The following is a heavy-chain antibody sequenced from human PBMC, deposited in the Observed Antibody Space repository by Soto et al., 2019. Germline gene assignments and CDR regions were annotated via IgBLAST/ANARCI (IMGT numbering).Heavy chain of an antibody. CDR2: IYYCWNT. J-gene: IGHJ4*02. V-gene: IGHV4-59*01. D-gene: IGHD3-22*01. Sequence: AETLSLTCTVSGGSISDYYWSWIRQPPGKGLEWIGYIYYCWNTNYTPSLKSRVTISVDTSKNQFSLRLSSVTAADTAVYYCVRDREYYESSGLYFDYWGQGTLVTVLL. CDR1: GGSISDYY. CDR3: VRDREYYESSGLYFDY.